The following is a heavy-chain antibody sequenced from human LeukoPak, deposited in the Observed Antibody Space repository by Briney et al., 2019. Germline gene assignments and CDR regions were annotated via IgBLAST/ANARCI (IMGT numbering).Heavy chain of an antibody. J-gene: IGHJ4*02. Sequence: PGGSLRLSCAASGFTFSSYEMNWVRQAPGKGLEWVSSISSSGSYMYYAGSVKGRFTISRDNAKNSLYLQMNSLRAEDTAVYYCARDSYYYDSSGDYWGQGTLVTVSS. CDR1: GFTFSSYE. D-gene: IGHD3-22*01. CDR3: ARDSYYYDSSGDY. CDR2: ISSSGSYM. V-gene: IGHV3-21*01.